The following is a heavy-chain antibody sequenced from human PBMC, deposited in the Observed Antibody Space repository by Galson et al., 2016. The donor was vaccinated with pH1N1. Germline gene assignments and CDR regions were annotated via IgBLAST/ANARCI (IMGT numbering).Heavy chain of an antibody. Sequence: PALVKPTQTLTLTCTFSGFSLSTSGVGVGWIRQPPGKALEWLVVIYWNDDKRYSPSLKSRLTIPKDTSKNQVVLTMTNMDPVDTATYYCAHSTYGDYSGYFQHWGQGTLVTVSS. V-gene: IGHV2-5*01. J-gene: IGHJ1*01. CDR1: GFSLSTSGVG. CDR3: AHSTYGDYSGYFQH. D-gene: IGHD4-17*01. CDR2: IYWNDDK.